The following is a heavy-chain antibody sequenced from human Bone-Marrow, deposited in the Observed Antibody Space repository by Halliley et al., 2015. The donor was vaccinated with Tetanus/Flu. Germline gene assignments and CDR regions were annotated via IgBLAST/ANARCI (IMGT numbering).Heavy chain of an antibody. Sequence: VQLVQSGAEVKKPGESLKISCKASGYTFSNYWIGWERQMPGKGLEWMGIIYPHDSDTRDSPTFQGQVTMSVDKSINTPYLQWTSLKASETDINYRARHLAVVNAPRGHLHTFDIWGQGTLVTVSS. CDR1: GYTFSNYW. D-gene: IGHD2-21*01. CDR3: ARHLAVVNAPRGHLHTFDI. CDR2: IYPHDSDT. V-gene: IGHV5-51*01. J-gene: IGHJ3*02.